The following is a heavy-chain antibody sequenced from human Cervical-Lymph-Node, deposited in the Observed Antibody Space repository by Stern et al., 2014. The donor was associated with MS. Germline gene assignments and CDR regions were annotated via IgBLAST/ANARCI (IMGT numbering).Heavy chain of an antibody. D-gene: IGHD3-16*01. CDR3: ARIKFGDYDYGMDV. V-gene: IGHV2-70*01. CDR1: GFALSTSGMC. Sequence: QVTLRESGPALVKPTQTLTLSCTFSGFALSTSGMCVSWIRQPPGKALEWLAPIDWDDDRYYSPSLKTRLTISKDTSKNQVVLTRTDMDPVDTSTYYCARIKFGDYDYGMDVWGQGTTVTVSS. J-gene: IGHJ6*02. CDR2: IDWDDDR.